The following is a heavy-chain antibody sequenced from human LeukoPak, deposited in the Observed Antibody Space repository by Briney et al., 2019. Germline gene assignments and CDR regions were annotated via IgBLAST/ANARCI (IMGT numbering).Heavy chain of an antibody. Sequence: GGSLRLSCAASGFTFNDYYMSWIRQAPGKGLEWLSYINIGGTNTHYADSVKGRFTISRDNAKKSLYLEMNNLRAEDTAVYYCATDGRGFDHWGQGILVTVFS. V-gene: IGHV3-11*01. CDR3: ATDGRGFDH. J-gene: IGHJ5*02. CDR2: INIGGTNT. CDR1: GFTFNDYY.